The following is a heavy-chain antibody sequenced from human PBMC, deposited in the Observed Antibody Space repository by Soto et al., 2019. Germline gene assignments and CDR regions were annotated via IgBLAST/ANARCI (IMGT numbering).Heavy chain of an antibody. Sequence: GESLKISCQGSGYSFSNHWVGWVRQVPGKGLEWMGIIYPGDSGTRYNPSFRGQVTLSADKSISTAYLQWSSLEATDTAMYYCARQGAGSPPYYFDYWGQGVLVTVSS. CDR2: IYPGDSGT. CDR1: GYSFSNHW. D-gene: IGHD6-19*01. J-gene: IGHJ4*02. CDR3: ARQGAGSPPYYFDY. V-gene: IGHV5-51*01.